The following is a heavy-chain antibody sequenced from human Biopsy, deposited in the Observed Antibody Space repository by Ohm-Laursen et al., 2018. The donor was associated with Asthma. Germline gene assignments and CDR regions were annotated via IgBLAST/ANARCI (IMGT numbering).Heavy chain of an antibody. Sequence: SVKVSCNASGYTFTSYGISWVRQAPGQGLEWMGIINPSGGSTSYAQKFQGRVTMTRDTSTSTVYMELSSLRSEDTAVYYCARAGALIVGATMGYWGQGTLVTVSS. CDR1: GYTFTSYG. D-gene: IGHD1-26*01. V-gene: IGHV1-46*01. CDR2: INPSGGST. CDR3: ARAGALIVGATMGY. J-gene: IGHJ4*02.